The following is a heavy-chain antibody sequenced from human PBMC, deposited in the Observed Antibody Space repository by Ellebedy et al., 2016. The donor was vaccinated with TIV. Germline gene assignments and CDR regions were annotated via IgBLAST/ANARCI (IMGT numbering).Heavy chain of an antibody. CDR2: ISAYNGNT. CDR1: GYTFTSYG. Sequence: AASVKVSRKASGYTFTSYGISWVRQAPGQGLEWMGWISAYNGNTNFAQKLQGRVTMTTDTSTSTAYMELRSLRYDDTAVYYCARNIRIVATGTGVDYWGQGTLVTVSS. V-gene: IGHV1-18*01. CDR3: ARNIRIVATGTGVDY. D-gene: IGHD1/OR15-1a*01. J-gene: IGHJ4*02.